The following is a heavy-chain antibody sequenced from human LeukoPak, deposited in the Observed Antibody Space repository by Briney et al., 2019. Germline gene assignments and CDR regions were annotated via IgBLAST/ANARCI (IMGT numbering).Heavy chain of an antibody. Sequence: GASVKVSCKASGYTFTSYGISWVRQAPGQGLEWMGWISAYNGTTNYAQKLQGRVTMTTDTSTSTAYMELRSLRSDDTAVYYCAREGYCSSTSCYAGNYYYYYGMDVWGQGTTVTVSS. J-gene: IGHJ6*02. CDR2: ISAYNGTT. CDR3: AREGYCSSTSCYAGNYYYYYGMDV. V-gene: IGHV1-18*01. D-gene: IGHD2-2*01. CDR1: GYTFTSYG.